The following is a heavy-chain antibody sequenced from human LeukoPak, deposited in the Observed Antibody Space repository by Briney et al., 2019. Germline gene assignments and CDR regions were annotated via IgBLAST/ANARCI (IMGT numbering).Heavy chain of an antibody. CDR3: ARDTVEYQLLLGGFYGMDV. Sequence: SETLSLTCTVSGGSIRSGTYYWGWIRQPPGKGLEWIGSIFYSGSTYYNPSLKSRVTISVDTSKNQFSLKLSSVTAADTAVYYCARDTVEYQLLLGGFYGMDVWGQGTTVTVSS. J-gene: IGHJ6*02. CDR2: IFYSGST. D-gene: IGHD2-2*01. CDR1: GGSIRSGTYY. V-gene: IGHV4-39*07.